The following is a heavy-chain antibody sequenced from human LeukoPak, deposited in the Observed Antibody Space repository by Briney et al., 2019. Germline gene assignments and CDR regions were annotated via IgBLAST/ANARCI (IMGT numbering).Heavy chain of an antibody. CDR2: MYYRGST. D-gene: IGHD1-26*01. J-gene: IGHJ4*02. V-gene: IGHV4-39*07. Sequence: SETLSLTCTVSGGSISSGSYYWGWIRQPPGKGLEWIGSMYYRGSTYHSPSLKSRVTISVDTSKNQFSLKLSSVTAADTAVYYCATTTIRLGYWGQGTLVTVSS. CDR1: GGSISSGSYY. CDR3: ATTTIRLGY.